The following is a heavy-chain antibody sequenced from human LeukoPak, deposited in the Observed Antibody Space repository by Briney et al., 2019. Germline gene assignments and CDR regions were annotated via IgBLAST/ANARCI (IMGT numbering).Heavy chain of an antibody. J-gene: IGHJ4*02. CDR1: GGTFSSYA. CDR3: ARDLTSGWLFGY. Sequence: GASVKVSCKASGGTFSSYAISWVRQAPGQGLEWMGRIIPILGIANYAQKFQGRVTITADKSTSTAYMELSSLRSEDTAVYYCARDLTSGWLFGYWGQGTLVTVSS. D-gene: IGHD6-19*01. V-gene: IGHV1-69*04. CDR2: IIPILGIA.